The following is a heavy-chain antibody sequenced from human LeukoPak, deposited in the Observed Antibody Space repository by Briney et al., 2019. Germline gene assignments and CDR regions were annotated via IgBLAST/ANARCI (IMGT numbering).Heavy chain of an antibody. J-gene: IGHJ3*02. CDR2: IHYIGTT. V-gene: IGHV4-39*01. CDR3: ARPSDITMIVGAFDI. D-gene: IGHD3-22*01. CDR1: GGSIRSSGYY. Sequence: SETLSLTCMVSGGSIRSSGYYWGWIRQPPGKGLEWIGGIHYIGTTYYNTSLKSRVTISVDTSKNQFSLKLSSVTAADTAVYYCARPSDITMIVGAFDIWGQGTMVTASS.